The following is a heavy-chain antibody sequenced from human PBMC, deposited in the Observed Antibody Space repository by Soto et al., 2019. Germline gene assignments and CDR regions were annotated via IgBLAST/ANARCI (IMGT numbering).Heavy chain of an antibody. J-gene: IGHJ4*02. Sequence: EVQLVESGGNLVQPGGSLRLSCVGSGFTFSSNWMTWVRQAPGKGLEWVGNIRQDGSEKNYVDSVKGRFTISRDNAKNSLYLQMNSLRAEDTAVYDCAREIVEARGASYFDYWGPGTLVTVSS. V-gene: IGHV3-7*04. D-gene: IGHD2-15*01. CDR3: AREIVEARGASYFDY. CDR1: GFTFSSNW. CDR2: IRQDGSEK.